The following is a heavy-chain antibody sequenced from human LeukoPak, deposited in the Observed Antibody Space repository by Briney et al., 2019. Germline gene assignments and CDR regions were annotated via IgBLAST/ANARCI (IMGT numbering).Heavy chain of an antibody. J-gene: IGHJ3*02. CDR1: GFTFSSYA. CDR3: ARDPSHLDAFDI. Sequence: GGSLRLSCAASGFTFSSYAMHWVRQAPGKGLEWVVVISYDGSNKYYADSVKGRFTISRDNSKNTLYLQMNSLRAEDTAVYYCARDPSHLDAFDIWGQGTMVTVSS. CDR2: ISYDGSNK. V-gene: IGHV3-30*04.